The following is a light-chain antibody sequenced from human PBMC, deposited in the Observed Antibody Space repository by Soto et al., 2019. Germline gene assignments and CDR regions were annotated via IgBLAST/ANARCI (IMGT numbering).Light chain of an antibody. CDR1: EDVNGW. CDR3: QHYNSYPFT. Sequence: DIQMTQSPSTLSASVGDRVTITCRASEDVNGWLAWYQQKPGTAPNLLIYDVSTLESGVPSRFSGSGSGTEFTLTINSLQPDDFATFYCQHYNSYPFTFGPGTKVDIK. CDR2: DVS. V-gene: IGKV1-5*01. J-gene: IGKJ3*01.